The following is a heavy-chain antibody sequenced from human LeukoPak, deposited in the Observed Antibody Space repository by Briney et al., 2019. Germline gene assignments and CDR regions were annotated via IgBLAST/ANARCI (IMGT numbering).Heavy chain of an antibody. CDR2: ISWNSGST. D-gene: IGHD3-22*01. V-gene: IGHV3-9*01. CDR3: VREGSYYYYDSTGYYSGLFDY. CDR1: GFTFDDYA. J-gene: IGHJ4*02. Sequence: PGGSLRLSCAASGFTFDDYAMHWVRQAPGKGLEWVSGISWNSGSTRYADSVKGRFTISRDNAENTLYLQMNSLRAEDTAVYYCVREGSYYYYDSTGYYSGLFDYWGQGTLVTVSS.